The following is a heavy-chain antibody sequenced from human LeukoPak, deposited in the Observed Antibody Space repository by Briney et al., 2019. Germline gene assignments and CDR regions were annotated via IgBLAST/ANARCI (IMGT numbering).Heavy chain of an antibody. J-gene: IGHJ4*02. V-gene: IGHV4-61*02. D-gene: IGHD3-22*01. CDR1: GGSISSGSYY. CDR2: IYTSGST. CDR3: ARGRRMGYYDSSGYFGRCFDY. Sequence: SETLSLTCTVSGGSISSGSYYWSWIRQPAGKGLEWIGRIYTSGSTNYNPSLKSRVTMSVDTSKNQFSLKLSSVTAADTAVYYCARGRRMGYYDSSGYFGRCFDYWGQGTLVTVSS.